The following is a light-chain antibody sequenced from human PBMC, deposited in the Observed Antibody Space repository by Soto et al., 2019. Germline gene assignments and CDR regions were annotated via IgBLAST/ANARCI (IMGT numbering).Light chain of an antibody. J-gene: IGKJ1*01. Sequence: DIQMTQSPSTLSASVGYGFTITCRASQSISNRLAWYQQRPGKAPKYLIYDASTLDSGAPSRFSGSGSGTEFTLSISSLQPDDFATYYCQQYNIYPWTFGQGTTGDIK. CDR3: QQYNIYPWT. CDR2: DAS. CDR1: QSISNR. V-gene: IGKV1-5*01.